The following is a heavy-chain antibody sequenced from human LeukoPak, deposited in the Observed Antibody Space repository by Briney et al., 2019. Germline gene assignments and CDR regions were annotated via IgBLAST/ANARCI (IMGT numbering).Heavy chain of an antibody. CDR3: VKDWDMAPGY. V-gene: IGHV3-23*01. D-gene: IGHD2-15*01. CDR1: GFTFSTYW. Sequence: PGGSLRLSCAASGFTFSTYWMHWVRQAPGKGLLWISSINNRDGSTYYAASVKGRFTISRDNSKNTLYLQMNSLRAEDTAIYYCVKDWDMAPGYWGQGTLVTVSS. CDR2: INNRDGST. J-gene: IGHJ4*02.